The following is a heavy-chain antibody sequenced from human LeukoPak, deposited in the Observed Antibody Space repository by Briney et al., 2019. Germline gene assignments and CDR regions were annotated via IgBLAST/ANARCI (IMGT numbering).Heavy chain of an antibody. CDR3: AKDLMGGYIVVVPAGLRGYYFDY. CDR1: GFTFSSYA. V-gene: IGHV3-23*01. CDR2: ISGSGGIT. Sequence: PGGSLRLSCAASGFTFSSYAMSWVRQAPGKGLEWVSAISGSGGITYYADSVKGRFTISRDNSKNTLYLQMNSLRAEDTAVYYCAKDLMGGYIVVVPAGLRGYYFDYWGQGTLVTVSS. D-gene: IGHD2-2*01. J-gene: IGHJ4*02.